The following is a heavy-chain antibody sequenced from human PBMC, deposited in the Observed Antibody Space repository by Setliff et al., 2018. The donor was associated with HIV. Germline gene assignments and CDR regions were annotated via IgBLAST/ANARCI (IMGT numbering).Heavy chain of an antibody. V-gene: IGHV4-39*01. Sequence: PSETLSLTCTVSGASIRTGSYYWGWIRQPPGKGLEWIGEIHHTGHINYNPSFKSRVTMSLDMSTNQFSLKMASMTAADSAVYYCARFDVTPMTTRDYWGQGTQVTVSS. J-gene: IGHJ4*02. CDR3: ARFDVTPMTTRDY. CDR2: IHHTGHI. D-gene: IGHD4-17*01. CDR1: GASIRTGSYY.